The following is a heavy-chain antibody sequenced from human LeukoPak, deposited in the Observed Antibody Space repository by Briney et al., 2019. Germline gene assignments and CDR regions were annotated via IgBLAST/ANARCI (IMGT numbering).Heavy chain of an antibody. Sequence: PGGSLRLSCAASGFTFSSYEMNWVRQAPGKGLEWVSYISSSGSTIYYADSVKGRFTISRDNAKNSLYLQMNSLRAEDTAVYYCARVGGHSKISYWGQGTLVTVSS. CDR3: ARVGGHSKISY. J-gene: IGHJ4*02. CDR1: GFTFSSYE. V-gene: IGHV3-48*03. CDR2: ISSSGSTI. D-gene: IGHD3-16*01.